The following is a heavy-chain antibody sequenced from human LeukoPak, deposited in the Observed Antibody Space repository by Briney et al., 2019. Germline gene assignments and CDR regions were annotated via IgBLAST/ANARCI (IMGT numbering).Heavy chain of an antibody. V-gene: IGHV5-10-1*01. CDR1: GYSFTSYW. J-gene: IGHJ4*02. CDR2: IDPSDSYT. CDR3: ARLDYGDDFDY. Sequence: GESLKISCKGSGYSFTSYWISWVRQMPGKGLEWRGRIDPSDSYTNFSPSFQGHATISADKSISTAYLQWSSLKASDTAMYYCARLDYGDDFDYWGQGTLVTVSS. D-gene: IGHD4-17*01.